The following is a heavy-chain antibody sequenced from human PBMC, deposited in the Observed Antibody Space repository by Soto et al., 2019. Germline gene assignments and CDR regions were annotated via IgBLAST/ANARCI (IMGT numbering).Heavy chain of an antibody. CDR1: GFTFSSYW. J-gene: IGHJ4*02. CDR2: IKQDGSEK. V-gene: IGHV3-7*01. CDR3: ARDIYCSGGSCAESDY. Sequence: GGSLRLSCAASGFTFSSYWMSWVRQAPGKGLEWVANIKQDGSEKYYVDSVKGRFTISRDNSKNTLYLQMNSLRAEDTAVYYCARDIYCSGGSCAESDYWGQGTLVTVSS. D-gene: IGHD2-15*01.